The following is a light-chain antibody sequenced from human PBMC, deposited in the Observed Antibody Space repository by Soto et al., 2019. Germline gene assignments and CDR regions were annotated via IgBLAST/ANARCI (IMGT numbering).Light chain of an antibody. Sequence: QSVLTQPASVSGSPGQSITISCIGTNSDFGTHKFFSWYQHHPGKAPKLIIYEGTTRPSGVSYRCSGSKSGNTASLTISGLQAEDEADYFCCSYAATFSVFGGGTKLTVL. CDR1: NSDFGTHKF. V-gene: IGLV2-23*01. CDR3: CSYAATFSV. J-gene: IGLJ3*02. CDR2: EGT.